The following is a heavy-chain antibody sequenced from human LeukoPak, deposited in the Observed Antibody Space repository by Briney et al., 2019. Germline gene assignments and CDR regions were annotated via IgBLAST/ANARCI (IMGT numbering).Heavy chain of an antibody. CDR2: VELSGRT. D-gene: IGHD4-17*01. CDR3: ARDPGDYGYYFDY. V-gene: IGHV4-4*02. Sequence: PSETLSLTCGVSGGSISSTNWWTWVRQPPGEGLEWIGEVELSGRTNYNPSLESRVTISVDTSKNQFSLKLSSVTAADTAVYYCARDPGDYGYYFDYWGQGTLVTVSS. CDR1: GGSISSTNW. J-gene: IGHJ4*02.